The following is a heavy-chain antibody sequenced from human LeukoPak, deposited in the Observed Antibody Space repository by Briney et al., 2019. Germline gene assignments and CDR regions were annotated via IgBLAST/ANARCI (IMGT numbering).Heavy chain of an antibody. D-gene: IGHD5-12*01. CDR3: TRGKYGGYFIDY. Sequence: GGSLRLSCGASGFTFTTHWIHWVRQAPGKGLEWVSRIKPDGSDTNYADSVKGRFTISRDNAKNTVYLQMNSLRAEDTAVYYCTRGKYGGYFIDYWGQGTLVTVSS. V-gene: IGHV3-74*01. J-gene: IGHJ4*02. CDR1: GFTFTTHW. CDR2: IKPDGSDT.